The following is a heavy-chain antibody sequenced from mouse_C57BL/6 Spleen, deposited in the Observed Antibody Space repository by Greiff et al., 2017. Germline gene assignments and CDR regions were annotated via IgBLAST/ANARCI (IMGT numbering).Heavy chain of an antibody. V-gene: IGHV1-66*01. CDR1: GYSFTSYY. D-gene: IGHD2-3*01. J-gene: IGHJ2*01. CDR3: ARGDDGYYLYYFDY. CDR2: IYPGSGNT. Sequence: VQLQQSGPELVKPGASVKISCKASGYSFTSYYIHWVKQRPGQGLEWIGWIYPGSGNTKYNEKFKGKATLTADTSSSTAYMQLSSLTSEDSAVYYCARGDDGYYLYYFDYWGQGTTLTVSS.